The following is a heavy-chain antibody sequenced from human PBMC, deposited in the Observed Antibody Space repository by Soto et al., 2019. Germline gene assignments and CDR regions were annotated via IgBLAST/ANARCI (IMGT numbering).Heavy chain of an antibody. Sequence: GGSLRLSCAASGFTFSSYWMSWVRQAPGKGLEWVSNIKQDGSEKYYVDSVKGRFTISRDNSKNSLYLQMNSLRAEDTAVYYCAREAAGIRYYYYYMDVWGKGTTVTVSS. V-gene: IGHV3-7*03. CDR1: GFTFSSYW. CDR2: IKQDGSEK. J-gene: IGHJ6*03. D-gene: IGHD6-13*01. CDR3: AREAAGIRYYYYYMDV.